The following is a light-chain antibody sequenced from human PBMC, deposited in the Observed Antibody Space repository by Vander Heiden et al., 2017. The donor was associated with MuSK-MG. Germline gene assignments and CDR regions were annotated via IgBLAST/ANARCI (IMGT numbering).Light chain of an antibody. Sequence: PSSLSASVGDRVTITCRASQGISSYLAWYQQKPGRALKLLIYAASTLQSGVPSRFSGSGSGTDFTLTISSLQPEDFATYYCQQLNSYPYTFGQGTKLEIK. CDR3: QQLNSYPYT. V-gene: IGKV1-9*01. CDR1: QGISSY. J-gene: IGKJ2*01. CDR2: AAS.